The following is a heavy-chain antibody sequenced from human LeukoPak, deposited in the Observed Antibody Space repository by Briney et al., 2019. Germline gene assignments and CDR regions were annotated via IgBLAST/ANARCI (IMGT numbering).Heavy chain of an antibody. D-gene: IGHD2-2*01. CDR2: INPSGGST. CDR3: ARDLTYQLFLDY. CDR1: GYTFTGYY. Sequence: VASVKVSCKASGYTFTGYYMHWVRQAPGQGLEWMGIINPSGGSTSYAQNFQGRVTMTRDTSTSTVYMELYSLRSDDTAVYYCARDLTYQLFLDYWGQGTLVTVSS. J-gene: IGHJ4*02. V-gene: IGHV1-46*01.